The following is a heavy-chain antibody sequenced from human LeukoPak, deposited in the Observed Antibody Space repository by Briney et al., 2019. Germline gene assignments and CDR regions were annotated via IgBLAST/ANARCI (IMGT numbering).Heavy chain of an antibody. CDR3: ANDWLGPGLDAFDI. V-gene: IGHV3-21*01. CDR1: GFSFSSYS. CDR2: ISSSSYI. D-gene: IGHD6-19*01. J-gene: IGHJ3*02. Sequence: GGSLRLSCVTSGFSFSSYSMNWVRQAPGKGLEWVSSISSSSYIYYAESLKGRFTISRDNARKSLYLQMSSLRAEDTAIYYCANDWLGPGLDAFDIWGQGTMVTVSS.